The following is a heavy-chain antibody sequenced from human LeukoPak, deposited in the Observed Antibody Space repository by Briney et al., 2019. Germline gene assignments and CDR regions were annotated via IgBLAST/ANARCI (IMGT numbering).Heavy chain of an antibody. CDR2: IYYSGST. CDR3: ARDRWGETGNQYYYYYMDV. V-gene: IGHV4-59*01. Sequence: SETLSLTCTVSGGSISSYYWSWIRQPPGKGLEWIGYIYYSGSTNYNPSLKSRVTISVDTSKNQFSLKLSSVTAADTAVYYCARDRWGETGNQYYYYYMDVWGKGTTVTVSS. J-gene: IGHJ6*03. CDR1: GGSISSYY. D-gene: IGHD1-14*01.